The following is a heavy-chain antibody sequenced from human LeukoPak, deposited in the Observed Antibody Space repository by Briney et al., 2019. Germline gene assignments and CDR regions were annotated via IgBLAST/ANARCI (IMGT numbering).Heavy chain of an antibody. V-gene: IGHV3-53*01. CDR2: ISSGGNT. D-gene: IGHD6-13*01. CDR1: GFSVSSSY. Sequence: PGGSLRLSCAASGFSVSSSYMTWVRQAPGKGLEWASVISSGGNTYYADSVKGRFTISRDNSKNTLYLQMNSLRAEDTAVYYCANLQQPIDYWGQGTLVTVSS. CDR3: ANLQQPIDY. J-gene: IGHJ4*02.